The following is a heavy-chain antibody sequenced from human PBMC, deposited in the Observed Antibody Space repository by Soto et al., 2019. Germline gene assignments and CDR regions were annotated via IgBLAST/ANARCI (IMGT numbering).Heavy chain of an antibody. J-gene: IGHJ6*02. CDR2: INPSGGST. Sequence: GASVKVSCKASGYTFTSYYMHWVRQAPGQGLEWMGIINPSGGSTSYAQKIQGRVTMTRDTSTSTVYMELSSLRSEDTAVYYFARDLSSFYDILTGYYDYYYYYGMDVWGQGTTVTVSS. D-gene: IGHD3-9*01. CDR1: GYTFTSYY. V-gene: IGHV1-46*01. CDR3: ARDLSSFYDILTGYYDYYYYYGMDV.